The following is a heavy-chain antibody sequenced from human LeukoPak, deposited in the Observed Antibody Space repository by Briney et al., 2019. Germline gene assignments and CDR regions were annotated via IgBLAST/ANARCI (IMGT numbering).Heavy chain of an antibody. J-gene: IGHJ5*02. CDR2: IYYSGST. CDR1: GGSISSYF. Sequence: PSETLSLTCTVSGGSISSYFWSWIRQPPGKGLEWIGYIYYSGSTYYNPSLKSRVTISVDTSKNQFSLKLSSVTAADTAVYYCARGDTIFGPWGQGTLVTVSS. V-gene: IGHV4-59*12. D-gene: IGHD3-3*01. CDR3: ARGDTIFGP.